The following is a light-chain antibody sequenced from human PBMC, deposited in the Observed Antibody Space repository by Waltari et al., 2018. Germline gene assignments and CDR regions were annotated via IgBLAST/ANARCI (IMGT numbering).Light chain of an antibody. CDR3: HQYNNWPPWT. V-gene: IGKV3-15*01. CDR2: GAS. CDR1: QSVDSN. J-gene: IGKJ1*01. Sequence: EIVMTQSPATLAVSPGERATLSCRASQSVDSNLAWYQQKPGQAPRLLIYGASTRATGIPARFSGSGSGTEFTLTISSLQSEDCALYYCHQYNNWPPWTFGQGTKVEVK.